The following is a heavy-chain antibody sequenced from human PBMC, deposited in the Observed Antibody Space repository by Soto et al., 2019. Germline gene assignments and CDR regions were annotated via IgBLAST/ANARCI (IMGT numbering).Heavy chain of an antibody. CDR3: ARWWFGEFFDY. J-gene: IGHJ4*02. Sequence: QVQLQESGPGLVEPSQTLSLTCTVSGGSISSGDYYWSWIRQPPGKGLEWIGYIYYSGSTYYNPSLTRRVTISVDTSKNQFSLKLSSVTAADTAVYYCARWWFGEFFDYWGQGTLVTVSS. CDR2: IYYSGST. V-gene: IGHV4-30-4*01. D-gene: IGHD3-10*01. CDR1: GGSISSGDYY.